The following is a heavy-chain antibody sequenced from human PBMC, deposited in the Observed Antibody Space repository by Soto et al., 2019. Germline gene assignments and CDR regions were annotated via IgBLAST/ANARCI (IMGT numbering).Heavy chain of an antibody. CDR2: ITPMFGTA. V-gene: IGHV1-69*06. Sequence: SVKVSCKASGGTFSRNAISWVRQAPGQGLEWMGGITPMFGTANYAQRFQGRVTITADKSTSTAYMQLSSLRSEDTAVYYCAKSPTPGSAAPSDLGMDVWGLGTTVTVSS. CDR3: AKSPTPGSAAPSDLGMDV. CDR1: GGTFSRNA. J-gene: IGHJ6*02.